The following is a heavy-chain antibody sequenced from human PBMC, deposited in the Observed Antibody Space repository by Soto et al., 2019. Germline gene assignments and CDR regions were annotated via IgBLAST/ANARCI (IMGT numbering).Heavy chain of an antibody. V-gene: IGHV4-39*01. CDR2: IYSSGST. D-gene: IGHD3-22*01. Sequence: PSETLSLTCTVSGGSIGGSNYFWGWIRQSPGTGLEWLGTIYSSGSTYYNPSLKSRITMSLDTSKNQFSLKLSSVTAADTAVYSCARHKTTMLTVVSAFDPWGQGTRVTVSS. J-gene: IGHJ5*02. CDR3: ARHKTTMLTVVSAFDP. CDR1: GGSIGGSNYF.